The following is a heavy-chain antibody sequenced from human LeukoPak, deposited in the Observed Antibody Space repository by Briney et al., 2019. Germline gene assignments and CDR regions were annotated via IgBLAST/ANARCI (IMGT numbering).Heavy chain of an antibody. J-gene: IGHJ6*03. V-gene: IGHV1-2*02. CDR2: INPNSGGT. Sequence: ASVKVSCKASGYTFTGYYMHWVRQAPGQGLEWMGWINPNSGGTNYAQKFQGGVTMTRDTSISTAYMELSRLRSDDTAVYYCARAGARGYSYGDYYYYYMDVWGKGTTVTVSS. CDR1: GYTFTGYY. CDR3: ARAGARGYSYGDYYYYYMDV. D-gene: IGHD5-18*01.